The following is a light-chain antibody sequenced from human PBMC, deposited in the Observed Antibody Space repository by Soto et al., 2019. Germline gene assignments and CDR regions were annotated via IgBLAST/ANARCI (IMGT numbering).Light chain of an antibody. Sequence: QSVLTQPASVCGSPGQSITISCTGTSSDVGGYNSVSWYQHHPGKAPKLIIYDVNSRPSGVSNRFSGSKSGNTASLTISGLQAEDEADYYCSSYTSSSTPYVFGTGTKVTVL. CDR1: SSDVGGYNS. V-gene: IGLV2-14*03. J-gene: IGLJ1*01. CDR2: DVN. CDR3: SSYTSSSTPYV.